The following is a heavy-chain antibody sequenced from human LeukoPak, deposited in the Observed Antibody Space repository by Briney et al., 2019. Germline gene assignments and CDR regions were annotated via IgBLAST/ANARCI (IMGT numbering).Heavy chain of an antibody. D-gene: IGHD1-26*01. CDR1: GGSISSYY. CDR2: IYYSGST. J-gene: IGHJ4*02. V-gene: IGHV4-59*08. CDR3: ARSAGGSYDFDY. Sequence: SETLSLTYTVSGGSISSYYWSWIRQPPGKGLEWIGYIYYSGSTNYNPSLKSRVTISVDTSKNQFSLKLSSVTAADTAVYYCARSAGGSYDFDYWGQGTLVTVSS.